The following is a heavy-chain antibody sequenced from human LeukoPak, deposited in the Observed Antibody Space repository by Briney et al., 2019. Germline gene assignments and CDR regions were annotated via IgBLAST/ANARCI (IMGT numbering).Heavy chain of an antibody. CDR1: GFTFSDHY. J-gene: IGHJ3*02. CDR2: IKQDGSEK. V-gene: IGHV3-7*01. CDR3: ARDTSGAFDI. Sequence: GGSLRLSCAASGFTFSDHYMDWVRQAPGKGLEWVANIKQDGSEKYYVDSVKGRFTISRDNAKNSLYLQMNSLRAEDTAVYYCARDTSGAFDIWGQGTMVTVSS. D-gene: IGHD3-16*01.